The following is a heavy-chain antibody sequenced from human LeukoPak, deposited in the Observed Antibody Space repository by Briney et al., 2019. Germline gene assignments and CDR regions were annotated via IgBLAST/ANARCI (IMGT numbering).Heavy chain of an antibody. CDR3: ARDKYSSGWYDAFDI. CDR2: INWNGGST. J-gene: IGHJ3*02. V-gene: IGHV3-20*04. Sequence: GGSLRLSCAASGFTFSSHGMSWVRQAPGKGLEWVSGINWNGGSTGYADSVKGRFTISRDNAKNSLYLQMNSLRAEDTALYYCARDKYSSGWYDAFDIWGQGTMVTVSS. D-gene: IGHD6-19*01. CDR1: GFTFSSHG.